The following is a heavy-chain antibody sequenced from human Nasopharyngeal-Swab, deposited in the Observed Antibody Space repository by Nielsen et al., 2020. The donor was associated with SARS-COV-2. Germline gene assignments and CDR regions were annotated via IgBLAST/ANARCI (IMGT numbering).Heavy chain of an antibody. J-gene: IGHJ4*02. V-gene: IGHV3-30*18. CDR2: ISYEGSIR. D-gene: IGHD2-21*01. CDR1: GFTFNYFG. Sequence: GGSLRLSCAASGFTFNYFGMHWVRQAPGKGLEWVAFISYEGSIRNYIDSVKGRSTVSRDSSKNTVYLQMNSLRPDDTAVYFCAKSMAYFQLSGTYNLDFWGQGTLVTVSS. CDR3: AKSMAYFQLSGTYNLDF.